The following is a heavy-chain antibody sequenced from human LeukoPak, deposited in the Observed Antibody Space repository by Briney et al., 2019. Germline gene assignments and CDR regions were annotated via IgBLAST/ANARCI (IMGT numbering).Heavy chain of an antibody. CDR1: GFTFSSYE. CDR2: ISSSGSTI. CDR3: ARGRAVDC. D-gene: IGHD6-25*01. Sequence: QPGGSLRLSCAASGFTFSSYEMHWVRQAPGKGLEWISYISSSGSTIYYADSVKGRFTISRDNAQNSVFLQMNSLRVDDTAVYYCARGRAVDCWGRGTLVTVFS. J-gene: IGHJ4*02. V-gene: IGHV3-48*03.